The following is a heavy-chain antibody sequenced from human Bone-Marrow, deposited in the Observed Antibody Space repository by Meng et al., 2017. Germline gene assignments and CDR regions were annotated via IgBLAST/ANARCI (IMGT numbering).Heavy chain of an antibody. J-gene: IGHJ4*02. CDR2: ISVDASQK. V-gene: IGHV3-30*04. Sequence: QVRLVESGGVGVGPGRSLRLSCAASGFTFSTSALHWVRQAPGKGLEWVAVISVDASQKFYADSVKGRLTISRDNSQNTLYLQIDSLRIEDTAVYYCARDGNIGFTDFDYWGQGTLVTVSS. D-gene: IGHD2/OR15-2a*01. CDR1: GFTFSTSA. CDR3: ARDGNIGFTDFDY.